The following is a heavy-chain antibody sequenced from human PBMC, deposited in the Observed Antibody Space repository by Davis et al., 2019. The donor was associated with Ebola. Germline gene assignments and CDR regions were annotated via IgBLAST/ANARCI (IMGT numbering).Heavy chain of an antibody. CDR3: ARDNGSGWKIDAFDI. CDR2: IIPILGIA. J-gene: IGHJ3*02. Sequence: SVKVSCKASGGTFSSYAISWVRQAPGQGLEWMGRIIPILGIANYAQKFQGRVTITADKSTSTAYMELSSLRSEDTAVYYCARDNGSGWKIDAFDIWGQGTMVTASS. V-gene: IGHV1-69*04. CDR1: GGTFSSYA. D-gene: IGHD6-19*01.